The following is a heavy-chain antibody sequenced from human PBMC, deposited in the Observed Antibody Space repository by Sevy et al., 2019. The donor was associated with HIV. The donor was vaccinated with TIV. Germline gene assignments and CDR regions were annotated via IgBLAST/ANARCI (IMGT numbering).Heavy chain of an antibody. V-gene: IGHV3-15*01. D-gene: IGHD5-18*01. Sequence: GGSLRLSCAASGFTFSNAWMSWVRQAPGKGLEWVGRIKSKTNGGTTDYAAPVKGRFTISRDDSKNTLYLQMNSLKTEDTAVYYCTTDVDTAMVGYFDYWCQGTLVTASS. CDR2: IKSKTNGGTT. J-gene: IGHJ4*02. CDR1: GFTFSNAW. CDR3: TTDVDTAMVGYFDY.